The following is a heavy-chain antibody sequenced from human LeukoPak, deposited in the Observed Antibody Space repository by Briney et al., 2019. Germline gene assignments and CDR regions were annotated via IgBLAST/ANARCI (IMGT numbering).Heavy chain of an antibody. CDR3: ASQFELERAGY. Sequence: GGSLRLSCAASGFTFSSYAMSWVRQAPWKGLEWVSAISGSGGSTYYADSVKGRFTISRDNSKNTLYLQMNSLRAEDTAVYYCASQFELERAGYWGQGTLVTVSS. V-gene: IGHV3-23*01. CDR2: ISGSGGST. J-gene: IGHJ4*02. CDR1: GFTFSSYA. D-gene: IGHD1-1*01.